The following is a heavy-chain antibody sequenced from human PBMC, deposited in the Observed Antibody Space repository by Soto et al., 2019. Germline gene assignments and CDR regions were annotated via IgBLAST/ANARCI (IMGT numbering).Heavy chain of an antibody. CDR2: INPNSGGT. V-gene: IGHV1-2*02. CDR1: GYTFTGYY. J-gene: IGHJ6*02. D-gene: IGHD3-3*01. CDR3: ARVLLGDFCSDWQVAYYYVKDV. Sequence: ASVKVSCKASGYTFTGYYMHWVRQAPGQGLEWMGWINPNSGGTNYAQKFQGRVTMTRDTSISTAYMELSRLRSDDTAVYYCARVLLGDFCSDWQVAYYYVKDVSGQGTTHTVSS.